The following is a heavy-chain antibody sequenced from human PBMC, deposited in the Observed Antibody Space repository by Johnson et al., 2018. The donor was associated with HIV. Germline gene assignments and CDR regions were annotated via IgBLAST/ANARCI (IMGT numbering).Heavy chain of an antibody. V-gene: IGHV3-11*04. D-gene: IGHD1-26*01. CDR3: AFEMASGGAFDI. CDR2: ISSSGSTI. J-gene: IGHJ3*02. CDR1: GFTVSDYY. Sequence: QVQLVESGGGLIQPGGSLRLSCAASGFTVSDYYMSWIRQAPGKGLEWVSYISSSGSTIYYADSVKGRFIISRDNAKNSLYLQMNSLRAEDTAVYHCAFEMASGGAFDIWGQGTMVTVSS.